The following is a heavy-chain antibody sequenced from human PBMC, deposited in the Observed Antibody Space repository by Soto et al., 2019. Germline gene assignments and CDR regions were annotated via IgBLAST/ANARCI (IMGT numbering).Heavy chain of an antibody. CDR1: GGSVSRGSYY. CDR3: ARDLVLRMGYCSSTSCYPYYYYGMDV. V-gene: IGHV4-61*01. D-gene: IGHD2-2*01. Sequence: PSETLSLTCTVSGGSVSRGSYYWSWIRQPPGKGLEWIGYIYYSGSTNYNPSLKSRVTISVDTSKNQFSLKLSSVTAADTAVYYCARDLVLRMGYCSSTSCYPYYYYGMDVWGQGTTVTVSS. CDR2: IYYSGST. J-gene: IGHJ6*02.